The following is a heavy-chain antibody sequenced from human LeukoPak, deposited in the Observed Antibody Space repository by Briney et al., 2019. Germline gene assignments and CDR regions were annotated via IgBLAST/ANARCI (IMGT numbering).Heavy chain of an antibody. V-gene: IGHV4-4*08. CDR1: GGSIFSYY. J-gene: IGHJ2*01. Sequence: PSETLSLTCTVSGGSIFSYYWNWIRQPPGKGLEWIGYIYSNGITSYNPTLRSRGTISIATSKNQFSLRLRSVTAADTAIYYCARRAYYDSSGSPASGYFDLWGRGTLVSVSS. CDR2: IYSNGIT. D-gene: IGHD3-22*01. CDR3: ARRAYYDSSGSPASGYFDL.